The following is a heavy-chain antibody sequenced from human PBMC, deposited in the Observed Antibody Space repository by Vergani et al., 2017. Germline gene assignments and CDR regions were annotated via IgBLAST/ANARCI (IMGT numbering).Heavy chain of an antibody. D-gene: IGHD3-16*01. V-gene: IGHV3-30*02. CDR2: IQFDGSNQ. Sequence: QVQLVESGGGVVQRGGSLRLSCATSGFTLSNYDMQWIRQGPGKGLEFEALIQFDGSNQYYADSVKGRFTLSRDFAKNTLYLQMNSQRTDDTATYYCAKHFRGWGIVYWCQRGQVIV. CDR1: GFTLSNYD. J-gene: IGHJ4*02. CDR3: AKHFRGWGIVY.